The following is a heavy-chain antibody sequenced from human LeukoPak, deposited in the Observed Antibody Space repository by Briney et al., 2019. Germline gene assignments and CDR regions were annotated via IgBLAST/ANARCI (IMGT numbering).Heavy chain of an antibody. CDR1: GGSISSWTYY. V-gene: IGHV4-39*01. Sequence: SETLSLTYTVSGGSISSWTYYWGWIRQPPGKGLEWIGTIYYGGTNYYNPSLKSRVTISVDTSKNQFSLNLNSVTAADTAVYYCAYGSNSAADHWGQGTLVTVSS. CDR2: IYYGGTN. CDR3: AYGSNSAADH. D-gene: IGHD4-23*01. J-gene: IGHJ4*02.